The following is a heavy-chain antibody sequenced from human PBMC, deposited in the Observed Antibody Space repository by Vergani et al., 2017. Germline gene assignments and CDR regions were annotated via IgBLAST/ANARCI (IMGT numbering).Heavy chain of an antibody. V-gene: IGHV3-30*03. D-gene: IGHD2-21*02. CDR2: ISYDGSNK. Sequence: QVQLVESGGGVVQPGRSLRLSCAASGFTFSSYGMHWVRQAPGKGLEWVAVISYDGSNKYYADSVKGRFTISRDNAKNSLYLQMNSLRAEDTAVYYCATGAYCGGDCFRYFDYWGQGTLVTVSS. J-gene: IGHJ4*02. CDR3: ATGAYCGGDCFRYFDY. CDR1: GFTFSSYG.